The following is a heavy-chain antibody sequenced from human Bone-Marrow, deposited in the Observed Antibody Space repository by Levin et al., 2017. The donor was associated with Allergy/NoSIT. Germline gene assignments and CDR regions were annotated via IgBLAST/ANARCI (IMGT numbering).Heavy chain of an antibody. CDR3: ARERDDHGDYVGSSGMDV. J-gene: IGHJ6*02. CDR1: GFSFSSYA. CDR2: ISFDGSNK. V-gene: IGHV3-30*04. Sequence: GESLKISCAASGFSFSSYAMHWVRQAPGKGLEWVAVISFDGSNKYYADSVKGRFTISRDNSKNTLYLQVNSMRGEDTAVFYCARERDDHGDYVGSSGMDVWGQGTTVTVSS. D-gene: IGHD4-17*01.